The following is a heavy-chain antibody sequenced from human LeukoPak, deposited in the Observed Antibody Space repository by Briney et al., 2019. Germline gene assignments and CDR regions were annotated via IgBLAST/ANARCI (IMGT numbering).Heavy chain of an antibody. J-gene: IGHJ6*04. CDR1: GYTYTSYG. CDR3: ASGPLRDLNLGWPWI. CDR2: ISAYNGDT. V-gene: IGHV1-18*01. D-gene: IGHD3-3*01. Sequence: ASVKVSCKASGYTYTSYGISWVRQAPGQGLEWMGWISAYNGDTHYAQKFQGRVTMTTETSTSTAYMELRSLRSDDTAVYYCASGPLRDLNLGWPWIWGKGTTVTVSS.